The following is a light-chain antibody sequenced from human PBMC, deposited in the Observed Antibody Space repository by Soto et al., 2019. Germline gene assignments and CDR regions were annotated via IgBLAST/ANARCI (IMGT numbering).Light chain of an antibody. V-gene: IGKV1-39*01. CDR3: QQLSGYPWT. CDR1: QSISSY. Sequence: DIQMTHSPSSLSASVGDRVTITCRASQSISSYLNWYQQKPGKAPKLLIYAASSLQSGVPSRFSGSGSGTDFTLTISSLQPEDFATYSCQQLSGYPWTFGQVT. CDR2: AAS. J-gene: IGKJ1*01.